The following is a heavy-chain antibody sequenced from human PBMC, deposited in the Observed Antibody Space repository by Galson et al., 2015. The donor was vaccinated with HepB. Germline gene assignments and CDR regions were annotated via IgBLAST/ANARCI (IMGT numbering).Heavy chain of an antibody. CDR2: TYYRSNWYN. V-gene: IGHV6-1*01. Sequence: CAISGDSVSSDSAAWNWIRQSPSRGLEWLGRTYYRSNWYNDFAVSAKSRITINPDTSKNQFSLQLNSVTPEDTAVYYCARDGDTGPRVGVFDIWGQGTMVTVSS. CDR3: ARDGDTGPRVGVFDI. D-gene: IGHD1-1*01. CDR1: GDSVSSDSAA. J-gene: IGHJ3*02.